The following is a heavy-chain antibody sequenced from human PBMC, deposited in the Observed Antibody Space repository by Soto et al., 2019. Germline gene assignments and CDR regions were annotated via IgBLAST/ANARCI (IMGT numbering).Heavy chain of an antibody. V-gene: IGHV1-69*01. J-gene: IGHJ4*02. CDR2: IIPIFGTA. D-gene: IGHD6-13*01. CDR3: ARVGKCDPDKYSSSC. CDR1: GGTFSSYA. Sequence: QVQLVQSGAEVKKPGSSVKVSCKASGGTFSSYAISWVRQAPGQGLEVRGVIIPIFGTANYAQKFQGRVTITADESTSTAYMELSSLRSEDTAVYSCARVGKCDPDKYSSSCWGQGTLVTVSS.